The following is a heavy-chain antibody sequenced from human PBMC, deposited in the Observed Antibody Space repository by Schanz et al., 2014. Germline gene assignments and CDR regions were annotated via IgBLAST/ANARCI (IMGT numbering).Heavy chain of an antibody. J-gene: IGHJ4*02. CDR1: TFTFSSDW. CDR3: VRDSFFAFDY. V-gene: IGHV3-48*01. CDR2: IGSSSSRI. Sequence: VQLVDSGGGLVKPGGSLRLSCAASTFTFSSDWMSWVRQAPGKGLEWISYIGSSSSRIDHADSVKGRFTMSRDNAKNSVFLQMNSLRAEDTAVYYCVRDSFFAFDYWGQGTLVTVSS. D-gene: IGHD3-3*01.